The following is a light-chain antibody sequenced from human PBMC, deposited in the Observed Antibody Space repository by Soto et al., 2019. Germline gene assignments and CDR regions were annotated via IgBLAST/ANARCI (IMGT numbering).Light chain of an antibody. V-gene: IGKV1-17*01. J-gene: IGKJ2*01. CDR2: AAS. CDR3: LQRNDYPYT. Sequence: DIQMTQSPSSLSASVGDRVTITCRASQSVETDLGWYQQKPGKAPQRLIYAASILQSGVPSTFRGSGSGTQFPLKISTLEPEDFATYCFLQRNDYPYTFGQGTKLEMK. CDR1: QSVETD.